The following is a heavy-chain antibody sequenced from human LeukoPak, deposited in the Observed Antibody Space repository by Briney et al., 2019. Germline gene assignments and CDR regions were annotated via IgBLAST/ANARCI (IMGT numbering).Heavy chain of an antibody. V-gene: IGHV3-64D*06. CDR2: ISNNGGST. Sequence: PGGSLRLSCSASEFTFSSYAMHWVRQAPGKGLEYVSAISNNGGSTYYTDSVKGRFTISRDNSKNTLYLQMSSLRAEDTAVYYCARDHEWELNYYYGMDVWGQGTTVTVSS. CDR1: EFTFSSYA. CDR3: ARDHEWELNYYYGMDV. D-gene: IGHD1-26*01. J-gene: IGHJ6*02.